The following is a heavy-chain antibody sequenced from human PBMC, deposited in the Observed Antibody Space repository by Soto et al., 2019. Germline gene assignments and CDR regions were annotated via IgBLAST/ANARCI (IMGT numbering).Heavy chain of an antibody. Sequence: GASVKVSCKASGYTFTSYYMHWVRQAPGQGLEWMGWINPNSGGASYAQKFQGWVTMTRDTSINTAYMEFSRLRSGDTAVYYCARGDSDYFWAPDFDYGGQETLVTVSS. CDR2: INPNSGGA. V-gene: IGHV1-2*04. J-gene: IGHJ4*02. D-gene: IGHD3-16*01. CDR1: GYTFTSYY. CDR3: ARGDSDYFWAPDFDY.